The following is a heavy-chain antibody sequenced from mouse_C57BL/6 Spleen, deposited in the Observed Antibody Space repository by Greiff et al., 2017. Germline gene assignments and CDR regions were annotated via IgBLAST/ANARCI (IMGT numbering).Heavy chain of an antibody. CDR3: ARYGSYYFDD. Sequence: EVKLMESGGGLVQPGGSLSLSCAASGFTFTDYYMSWVRQPPGKALEWLGFIRNKANGYTTEYSDSVKGRFTISRDNSQIILYRQMHALRAEDSATYYCARYGSYYFDDWGQGTTLTVPS. J-gene: IGHJ2*01. CDR1: GFTFTDYY. CDR2: IRNKANGYTT. V-gene: IGHV7-3*01.